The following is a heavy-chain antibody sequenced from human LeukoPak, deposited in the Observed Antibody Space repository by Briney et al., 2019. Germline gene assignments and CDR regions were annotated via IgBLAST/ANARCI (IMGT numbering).Heavy chain of an antibody. Sequence: ASVKVSCKASGYTFTGYYMHWVRQAPGQGLEWMGWINTNTGNPTYAQGFTGRFVFSLDTSVSTAYLQISSLKAEDTAVYYCAREGPGDYYGSGSYYQIDYWGQGTLVTVSS. CDR2: INTNTGNP. D-gene: IGHD3-10*01. CDR3: AREGPGDYYGSGSYYQIDY. J-gene: IGHJ4*02. V-gene: IGHV7-4-1*02. CDR1: GYTFTGYY.